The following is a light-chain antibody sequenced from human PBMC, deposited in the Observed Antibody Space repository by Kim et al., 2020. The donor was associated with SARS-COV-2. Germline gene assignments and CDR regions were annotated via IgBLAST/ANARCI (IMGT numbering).Light chain of an antibody. V-gene: IGLV3-1*01. CDR1: KLGDKY. Sequence: MAPGQTASITCSGDKLGDKYACWYQQKPGQSPVLVIYQDSKRPSGIPERFSGSNSGNTATLTISGTQAMDEADYYCQAWDSSTVVFGGGTQLTVL. J-gene: IGLJ3*02. CDR3: QAWDSSTVV. CDR2: QDS.